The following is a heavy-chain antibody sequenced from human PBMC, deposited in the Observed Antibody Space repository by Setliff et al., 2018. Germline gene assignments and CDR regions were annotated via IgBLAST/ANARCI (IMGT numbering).Heavy chain of an antibody. V-gene: IGHV4-34*01. D-gene: IGHD5-18*01. Sequence: PSETLSLTCAVYGGSFSGYYWGWIRQPPGKGLEWIGSIYRTGTTHYNPSLKSRVTISVDTSKNQFSLKLSSVTAADTAVYYCARGGYSYGLGGFPLDYWGQGTLVTVSS. CDR2: IYRTGTT. J-gene: IGHJ4*02. CDR1: GGSFSGYY. CDR3: ARGGYSYGLGGFPLDY.